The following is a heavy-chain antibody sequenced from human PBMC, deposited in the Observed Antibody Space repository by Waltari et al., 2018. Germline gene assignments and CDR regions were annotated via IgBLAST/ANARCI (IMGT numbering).Heavy chain of an antibody. Sequence: EVQLVESGGGVVRPGGSLRLSCAASGFTFDDYGMSWVRQAPGRGLEWVSGINWNGGSTGYADSVKGRFTISRDNAKNSLYLQMNSLRAEDTALYYCARESYSSPSFFYYGMDVWGQGTTVTVSS. J-gene: IGHJ6*02. CDR1: GFTFDDYG. D-gene: IGHD6-13*01. V-gene: IGHV3-20*04. CDR2: INWNGGST. CDR3: ARESYSSPSFFYYGMDV.